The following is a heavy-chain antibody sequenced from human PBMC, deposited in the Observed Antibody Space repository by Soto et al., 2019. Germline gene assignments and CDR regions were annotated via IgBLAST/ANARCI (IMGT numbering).Heavy chain of an antibody. J-gene: IGHJ4*02. D-gene: IGHD1-26*01. CDR3: ARVLSGSSLFDY. CDR1: GDSIISDY. V-gene: IGHV4-59*01. CDR2: ISYSGST. Sequence: SGTLSLTCTVSGDSIISDYWSCIRQRPGKGLEWIGNISYSGSTNYNPSLTSLVNISVDTSKTQFSLKLFSVTAADTAVYYCARVLSGSSLFDYWGQGTLVNVSS.